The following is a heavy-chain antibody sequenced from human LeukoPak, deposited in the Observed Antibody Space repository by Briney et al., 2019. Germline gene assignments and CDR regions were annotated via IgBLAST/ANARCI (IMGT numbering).Heavy chain of an antibody. Sequence: PGGSLRLSCAASGFTFSSYAMSWVRQAPGKGLEWVSAISGSGDRTYNADSVKGRFTISRDNSKNTLYLQMNSLRAEDTAVYYCAKGTYYGNFYYYYGMDVWGQGTTVTVSS. D-gene: IGHD1-26*01. J-gene: IGHJ6*02. V-gene: IGHV3-23*01. CDR1: GFTFSSYA. CDR3: AKGTYYGNFYYYYGMDV. CDR2: ISGSGDRT.